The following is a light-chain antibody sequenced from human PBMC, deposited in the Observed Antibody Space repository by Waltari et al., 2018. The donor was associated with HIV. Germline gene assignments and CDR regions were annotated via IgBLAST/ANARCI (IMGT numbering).Light chain of an antibody. Sequence: QSVLTQPPSASGTPGQRVTISCSGSSSNIGSNAVNWYTRLPGTGPNLLIYSNNQRPSGVPDRFSGSKSGTSASLAISVLQADDEADYYCAAWDDSLNDSYVFGPGTKVTVL. CDR3: AAWDDSLNDSYV. V-gene: IGLV1-44*01. CDR2: SNN. CDR1: SSNIGSNA. J-gene: IGLJ1*01.